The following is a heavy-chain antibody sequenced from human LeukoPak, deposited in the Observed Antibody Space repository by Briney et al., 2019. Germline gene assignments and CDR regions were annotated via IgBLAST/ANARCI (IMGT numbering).Heavy chain of an antibody. V-gene: IGHV4-39*07. Sequence: SETLSLTCTVSGGSISRYYWGWIRQPPGKGLEWIGSIYYSGSTYYNPSLKSRVTISVDTSKNQFSLKLSSVTAADTAVYYCAREEGVYDYVWGSSAFDIWGQGTMVTVSS. CDR2: IYYSGST. CDR1: GGSISRYY. J-gene: IGHJ3*02. CDR3: AREEGVYDYVWGSSAFDI. D-gene: IGHD3-16*01.